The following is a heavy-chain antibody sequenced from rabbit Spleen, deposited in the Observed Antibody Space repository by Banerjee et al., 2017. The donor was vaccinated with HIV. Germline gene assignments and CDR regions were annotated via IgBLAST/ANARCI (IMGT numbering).Heavy chain of an antibody. V-gene: IGHV1S45*01. D-gene: IGHD1-1*01. J-gene: IGHJ4*01. CDR3: ARDLVAVIGWNFSL. CDR2: IYGGVIGST. Sequence: QEQLEESGGGLVKPEGSLTLTCKASGVSFSDKDVMCWVRQAPGKGLECIACIYGGVIGSTYYATWAKGRFTISKTSSTTVTLQMTSLTAADTATYFCARDLVAVIGWNFSLWGPGTLVTVS. CDR1: GVSFSDKDV.